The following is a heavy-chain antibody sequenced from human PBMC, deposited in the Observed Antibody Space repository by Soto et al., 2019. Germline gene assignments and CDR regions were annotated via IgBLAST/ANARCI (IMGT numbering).Heavy chain of an antibody. Sequence: ASVKVSCKASGYAFSFGFSWVRQAPGQGLEWMGWISASDGSTNSAQKFRGRISLTTDTSTNTAYMDQLSLTSDDTAVYFCATYYFGSGSYYRFDNWGQGTLVTVSS. D-gene: IGHD3-10*01. CDR3: ATYYFGSGSYYRFDN. V-gene: IGHV1-18*01. CDR2: ISASDGST. J-gene: IGHJ4*02. CDR1: GYAFSFG.